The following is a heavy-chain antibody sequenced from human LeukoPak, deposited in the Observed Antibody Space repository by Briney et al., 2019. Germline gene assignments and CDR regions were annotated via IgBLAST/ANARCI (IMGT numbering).Heavy chain of an antibody. CDR3: ARPLSIVGAIFPGY. J-gene: IGHJ4*02. V-gene: IGHV3-30-3*01. CDR1: GFTFSSYA. CDR2: ISYDGSNK. D-gene: IGHD1-26*01. Sequence: GGSLRLSCAASGFTFSSYAMPWVRQAPGKGLEWVAVISYDGSNKYYADSVKGRFTISRDNSKNTLYLQMNSLRAEDTAVYYCARPLSIVGAIFPGYWGQGTLVTVSS.